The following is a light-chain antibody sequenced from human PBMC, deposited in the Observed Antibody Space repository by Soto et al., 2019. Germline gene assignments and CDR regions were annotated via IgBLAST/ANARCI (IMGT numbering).Light chain of an antibody. Sequence: QSVLTQSPSASASLGASVKLTCTLDSGHSTYAIAWHQQQPEKSPRYLMKVDSGGSHTKVDGIPDRFSGSSSGAERYLTISSLQSEDEADYYCQTWGTGIWVFGGGTKLTVL. CDR3: QTWGTGIWV. CDR2: VDSGGSH. CDR1: SGHSTYA. V-gene: IGLV4-69*01. J-gene: IGLJ3*02.